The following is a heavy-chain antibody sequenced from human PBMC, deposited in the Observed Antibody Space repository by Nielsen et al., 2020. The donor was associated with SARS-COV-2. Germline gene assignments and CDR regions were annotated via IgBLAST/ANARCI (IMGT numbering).Heavy chain of an antibody. D-gene: IGHD3-16*02. CDR2: ISSSGSYI. CDR3: ARGGYYDYVWGSYRFPFDY. J-gene: IGHJ4*02. V-gene: IGHV3-21*01. Sequence: VRQAPGKGLEWVSSISSSGSYIYYADSVKGRFTISRDNAKNSLYLQMNSLRAEDTAVYYCARGGYYDYVWGSYRFPFDYWGQGTLVTVSS.